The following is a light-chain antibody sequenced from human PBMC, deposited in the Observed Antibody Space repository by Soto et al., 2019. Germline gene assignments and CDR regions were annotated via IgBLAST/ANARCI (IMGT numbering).Light chain of an antibody. CDR3: QQFSSYPLT. CDR2: KAS. J-gene: IGKJ4*01. Sequence: DIQMTQSPSTLSGSVGDRVTITFRASQTISSWLAWYQQKPGKAPKLLIYKASTLKSGVPSRFSGSGSGTEFTLTISSLQPDDFATYYCQQFSSYPLTFGGGTKVDI. V-gene: IGKV1-5*03. CDR1: QTISSW.